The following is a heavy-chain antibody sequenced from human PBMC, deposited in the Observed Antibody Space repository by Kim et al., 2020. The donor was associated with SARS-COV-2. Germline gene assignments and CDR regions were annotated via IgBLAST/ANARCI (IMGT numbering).Heavy chain of an antibody. Sequence: SETLSLTCAVSGGSISSGGYSWSWIRQPPGKGLEWIGYIYHSGSTYYNPSLKSRVTISVDRSKNQFSLKLSSVTAADTAVYYCARDRAQGGDHAFDIWGQGTMVTVSS. D-gene: IGHD2-21*02. CDR3: ARDRAQGGDHAFDI. CDR2: IYHSGST. J-gene: IGHJ3*02. CDR1: GGSISSGGYS. V-gene: IGHV4-30-2*01.